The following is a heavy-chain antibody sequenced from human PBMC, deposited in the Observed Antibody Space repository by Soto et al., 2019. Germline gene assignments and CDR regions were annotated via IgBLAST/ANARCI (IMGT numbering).Heavy chain of an antibody. J-gene: IGHJ6*02. Sequence: PSEPQSLTCTVSGGSISSYCGSWIRQPAGKGLEWIGRIYTSGSTNYNPSLKSRVTMSVDTSKNQFSLKLSSVTAADTAVYYCARDSSSGWYYYYGMDVWGQGTTVTVSS. V-gene: IGHV4-4*07. D-gene: IGHD6-19*01. CDR3: ARDSSSGWYYYYGMDV. CDR2: IYTSGST. CDR1: GGSISSYC.